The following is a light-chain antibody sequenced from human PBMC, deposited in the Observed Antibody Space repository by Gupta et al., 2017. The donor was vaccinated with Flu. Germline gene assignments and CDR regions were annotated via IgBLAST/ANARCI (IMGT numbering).Light chain of an antibody. CDR3: NSRDSSGNHHVV. CDR1: SLRNYY. V-gene: IGLV3-19*01. CDR2: GKN. Sequence: QIVRITCQGDSLRNYYESWYQQKPGQAPVLVIYGKNNRPSGIPDRFSGSSSGNTASLTITGAQAEDEAAYYCNSRDSSGNHHVVFGGGTTLTVL. J-gene: IGLJ2*01.